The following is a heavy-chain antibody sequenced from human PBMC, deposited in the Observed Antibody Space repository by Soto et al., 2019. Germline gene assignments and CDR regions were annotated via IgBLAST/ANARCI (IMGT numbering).Heavy chain of an antibody. CDR1: GYTFTSYY. CDR2: INPSGGST. CDR3: AGSPVGPIAADVLDY. V-gene: IGHV1-46*01. D-gene: IGHD6-13*01. J-gene: IGHJ4*02. Sequence: ASVKVSCKASGYTFTSYYMHWVRQAPGQGLEWMGIINPSGGSTSYAQKFQGRVTMTRDTSTSTVYMELSSLRSEDTAVYYCAGSPVGPIAADVLDYWGQVTLVTVSS.